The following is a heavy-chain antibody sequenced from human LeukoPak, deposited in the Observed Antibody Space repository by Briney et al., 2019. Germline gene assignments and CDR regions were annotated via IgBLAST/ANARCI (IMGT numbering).Heavy chain of an antibody. CDR3: ARGFYSSGYTLPRDAFDI. CDR1: GGSISSGGYY. V-gene: IGHV4-31*03. Sequence: SETLSLTCTVSGGSISSGGYYWSWIRQHPGKGLEWIGYIYYSGSTYYNPSLKSRVTISVDTSKNQFSLKLSSVTAADTAVYYCARGFYSSGYTLPRDAFDIWGQGTMVTVSS. D-gene: IGHD3-22*01. J-gene: IGHJ3*02. CDR2: IYYSGST.